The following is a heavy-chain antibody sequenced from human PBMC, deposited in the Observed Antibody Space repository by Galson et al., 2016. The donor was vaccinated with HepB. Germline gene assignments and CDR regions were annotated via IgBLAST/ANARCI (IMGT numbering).Heavy chain of an antibody. D-gene: IGHD6-19*01. CDR2: INTDGSST. CDR3: ARALGRSSGWSPKGY. Sequence: SLRLSCAASGFTLSNYWMHWVRQAPGKGLVWVSRINTDGSSTNYADSVKGRFTTSRDNAKNTLHLQMNSLRTEDTAVYYCARALGRSSGWSPKGYWGQGTLVAVSS. J-gene: IGHJ4*02. V-gene: IGHV3-74*01. CDR1: GFTLSNYW.